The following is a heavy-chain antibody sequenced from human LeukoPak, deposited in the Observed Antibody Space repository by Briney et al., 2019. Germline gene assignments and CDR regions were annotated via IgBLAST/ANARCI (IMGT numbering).Heavy chain of an antibody. CDR1: GFTFSSYG. J-gene: IGHJ4*02. V-gene: IGHV3-23*01. Sequence: GGSLRLSCAASGFTFSSYGMSWVRQAPGKGLEWFSAISGSGGSTYYTDSVKGRFTISRDNSKNTLYLQMNSMKAEDTAVYCCALGAVAGTPFDYWGQGTLVTVSS. D-gene: IGHD6-19*01. CDR3: ALGAVAGTPFDY. CDR2: ISGSGGST.